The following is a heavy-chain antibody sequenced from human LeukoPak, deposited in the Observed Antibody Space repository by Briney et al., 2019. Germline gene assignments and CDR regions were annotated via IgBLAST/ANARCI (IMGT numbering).Heavy chain of an antibody. J-gene: IGHJ3*02. V-gene: IGHV3-48*03. D-gene: IGHD3-16*01. CDR1: GFTISNYE. CDR3: AKDMGEWSVTDAFHI. Sequence: GGSLRHSCAASGFTISNYEMNWVRQAPGKGLEWVSHIRRSGSIIYYADSVKGRFTISRDNAKNSLYLQMNSLRAEDTAVYYCAKDMGEWSVTDAFHIWGQGTRVTVSS. CDR2: IRRSGSII.